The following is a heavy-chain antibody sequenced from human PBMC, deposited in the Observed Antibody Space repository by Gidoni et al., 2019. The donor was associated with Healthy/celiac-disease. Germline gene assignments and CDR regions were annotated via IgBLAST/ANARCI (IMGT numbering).Heavy chain of an antibody. V-gene: IGHV4-59*08. J-gene: IGHJ3*02. Sequence: QVQLQESGPGLVKPSETLSLTCTVSGGSISSYYWGWIRQPPGKGLEWIGYIYYSGSTNYNPSLKSRVTISVDTSKNQFSLKLSSVTAADTAVYYCARHVMATIPPHAFDIWGQGTMVTVSS. CDR2: IYYSGST. CDR3: ARHVMATIPPHAFDI. D-gene: IGHD5-12*01. CDR1: GGSISSYY.